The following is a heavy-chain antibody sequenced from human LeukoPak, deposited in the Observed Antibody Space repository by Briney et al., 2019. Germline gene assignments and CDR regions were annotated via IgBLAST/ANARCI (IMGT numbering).Heavy chain of an antibody. Sequence: RPGRSLRLSCAASGFTFDDYAMHWVRQAPGKGLEWVSGISGSGGSTYYADSVKGRFTISRDNSKNTLYLQMNSLRAEDTAVYYCATDINYDILTGYPNWFDPWGQGTLVTVSS. D-gene: IGHD3-9*01. CDR2: ISGSGGST. V-gene: IGHV3-23*01. CDR3: ATDINYDILTGYPNWFDP. CDR1: GFTFDDYA. J-gene: IGHJ5*02.